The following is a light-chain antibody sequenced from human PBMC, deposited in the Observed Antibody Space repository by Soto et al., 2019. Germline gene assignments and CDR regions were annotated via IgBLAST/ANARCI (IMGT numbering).Light chain of an antibody. CDR3: HHYNRYPCT. CDR1: QSVSNR. CDR2: EAS. V-gene: IGKV1-5*03. Sequence: DIQMTQSPSTLSASVGDRVTLTCRASQSVSNRLAWYQQKPGQAPRLLIYEASRIQSGVPTRFSGSGSGTEFLLTISRQQPDDFATYCRHHYNRYPCTFGEGTKVEIK. J-gene: IGKJ4*02.